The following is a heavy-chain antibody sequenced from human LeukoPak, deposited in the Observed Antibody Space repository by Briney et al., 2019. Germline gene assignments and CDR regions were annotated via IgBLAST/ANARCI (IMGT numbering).Heavy chain of an antibody. D-gene: IGHD3-3*01. V-gene: IGHV4-34*01. CDR2: INHSGST. J-gene: IGHJ5*02. CDR3: ARTQDWSGYYSWFDP. Sequence: SETLSLTCAVYGGSFSGHYWSWIRQPPGKGLEWIGEINHSGSTNYNPSLKSRVTISVDTSKNQFSLKLSSVTAADTAVYYCARTQDWSGYYSWFDPWGQGTLVTVSS. CDR1: GGSFSGHY.